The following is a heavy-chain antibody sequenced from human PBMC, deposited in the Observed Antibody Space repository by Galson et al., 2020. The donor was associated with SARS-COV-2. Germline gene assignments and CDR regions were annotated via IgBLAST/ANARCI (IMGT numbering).Heavy chain of an antibody. CDR1: GFTFSSYA. V-gene: IGHV3-23*01. CDR3: AKPRIHSFYSSSSAFDY. J-gene: IGHJ4*02. Sequence: ESLKISCAPSGFTFSSYAMSWVRQAPRKGLEWVSAICGSGGSTYYADSVKGRFTISRDNSKNTLYLQMKSLRAEDTAVYYCAKPRIHSFYSSSSAFDYWGQGTLVTVSS. D-gene: IGHD6-6*01. CDR2: ICGSGGST.